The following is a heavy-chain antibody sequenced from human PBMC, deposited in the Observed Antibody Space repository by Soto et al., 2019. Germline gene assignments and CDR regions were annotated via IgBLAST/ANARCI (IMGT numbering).Heavy chain of an antibody. CDR3: AKDHRTYGPNRIDS. Sequence: GGSLRLSCAASGFTFSSYAMSWVRQTPGKGLEWVSTLSGSGGTTYYADSVKGQFTISRDNSKSTLYLQMNSLRAEDTAVYYCAKDHRTYGPNRIDSWGPGTLVTVSS. V-gene: IGHV3-23*01. CDR2: LSGSGGTT. CDR1: GFTFSSYA. D-gene: IGHD3-10*01. J-gene: IGHJ5*01.